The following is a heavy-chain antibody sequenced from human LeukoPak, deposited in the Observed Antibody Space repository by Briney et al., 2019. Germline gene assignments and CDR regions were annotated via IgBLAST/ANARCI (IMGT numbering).Heavy chain of an antibody. CDR3: ARHSVAFDI. V-gene: IGHV4-39*01. J-gene: IGHJ3*02. D-gene: IGHD3-10*01. CDR2: IYYSGST. CDR1: GGSISSSSYY. Sequence: SETLSLTCAVSGGSISSSSYYWGWIRQPPGKGLEWIGSIYYSGSTYYNPFLKSRVTISVDTSKNQFSLKLSSVTAADTAVYYCARHSVAFDIWGQGTMVTVSS.